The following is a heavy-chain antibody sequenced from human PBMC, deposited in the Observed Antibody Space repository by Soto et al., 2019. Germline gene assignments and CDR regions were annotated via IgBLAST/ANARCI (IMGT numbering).Heavy chain of an antibody. D-gene: IGHD2-15*01. J-gene: IGHJ6*03. Sequence: EVQLVESGGGFVQPGGSLRLSCAASGFIVSSDYMTWVRQAPGKGLEWVSVIYSGGSTKYADSVKGRFIISRDNSKNSLYLQMNSLRAEDTAVYHCARGCSGGSCYYYYMDVWGKGTTVTVSS. CDR3: ARGCSGGSCYYYYMDV. V-gene: IGHV3-66*01. CDR2: IYSGGST. CDR1: GFIVSSDY.